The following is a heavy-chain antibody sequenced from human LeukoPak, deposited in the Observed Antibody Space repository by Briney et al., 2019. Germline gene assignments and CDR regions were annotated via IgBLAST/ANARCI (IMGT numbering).Heavy chain of an antibody. CDR1: GYTFTGYY. CDR2: ISAYNGNA. V-gene: IGHV1-18*04. J-gene: IGHJ6*02. Sequence: ASVKVSCKASGYTFTGYYMHWVRQAPGQGLEWMGWISAYNGNANYAQKLQGRVTMTTDTSTSTAYMDLGSLRSDDTAVYYCARVFPGYSGYGPYYYYGMDVWGQGTTVTVSS. D-gene: IGHD5-12*01. CDR3: ARVFPGYSGYGPYYYYGMDV.